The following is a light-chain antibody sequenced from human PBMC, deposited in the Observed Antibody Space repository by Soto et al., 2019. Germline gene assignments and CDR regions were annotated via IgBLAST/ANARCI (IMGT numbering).Light chain of an antibody. V-gene: IGLV2-14*01. J-gene: IGLJ3*02. CDR3: SSYTSSSIWV. CDR2: EVS. Sequence: QSVLTRPASVSGSPGQSITISCTGTSSDVGGYNYVSWCQQHPGKAPKLMIYEVSNRPSGVSNRFSGSKSGNTASLTISGLQAEDEADYYCSSYTSSSIWVFGGGTKVTV. CDR1: SSDVGGYNY.